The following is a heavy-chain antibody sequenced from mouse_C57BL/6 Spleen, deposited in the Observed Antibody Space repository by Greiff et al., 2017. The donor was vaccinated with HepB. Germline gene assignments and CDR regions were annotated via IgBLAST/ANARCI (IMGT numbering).Heavy chain of an antibody. V-gene: IGHV1-82*01. D-gene: IGHD2-4*01. CDR2: IYPGDGDT. CDR1: GYAFSSSW. Sequence: QVQLQQSGPELVKPGASVKISCKASGYAFSSSWMNWVKQRPGKGLEWIGRIYPGDGDTNYNGKFKGKATLTADKSSSTAYMQLSSLTSEDSAVYFCARRGYYDYDAGFDYWGQGTTLTVSS. J-gene: IGHJ2*01. CDR3: ARRGYYDYDAGFDY.